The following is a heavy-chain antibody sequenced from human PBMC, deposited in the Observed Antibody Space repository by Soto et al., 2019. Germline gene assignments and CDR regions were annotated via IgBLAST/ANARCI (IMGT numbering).Heavy chain of an antibody. V-gene: IGHV1-18*01. CDR2: ISAYNGNT. CDR3: ARGGGYCISTRWYGSSFAY. Sequence: QVQLVQSGAEVKKPGASVKVSCKASGYTFTSYGISWVRQAPGQGLEWMGWISAYNGNTNYAQKRQGSGTMTTDTSTSKAYMELRSLRSDDTAVYYCARGGGYCISTRWYGSSFAYWGQGTLVPVPS. CDR1: GYTFTSYG. J-gene: IGHJ4*02. D-gene: IGHD2-2*03.